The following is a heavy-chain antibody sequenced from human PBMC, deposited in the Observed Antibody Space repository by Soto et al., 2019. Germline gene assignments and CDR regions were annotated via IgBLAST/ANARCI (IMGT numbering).Heavy chain of an antibody. Sequence: QVQLVQSGTEVKKPGSSVKVSCKASGDTFSFYTINWVRQAPGLGLEWVGRINPIVSMSNYAQKFQGRVSMTADKSTSTAYMELRSLRSADTAMYFCAASYGSGYRAFDYWGQGALVIVSP. CDR1: GDTFSFYT. J-gene: IGHJ4*02. V-gene: IGHV1-69*02. D-gene: IGHD3-10*01. CDR2: INPIVSMS. CDR3: AASYGSGYRAFDY.